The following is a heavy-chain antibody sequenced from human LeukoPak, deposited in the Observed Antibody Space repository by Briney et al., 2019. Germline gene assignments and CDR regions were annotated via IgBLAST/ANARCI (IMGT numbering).Heavy chain of an antibody. J-gene: IGHJ4*02. Sequence: PSETLSLTGTVSGGSISSYYWSWIRQPPGKGLEWIGYIYYSGSTNYNPSLKSRVTISVDTSKNQFSLKLSSVTAADTAVYYCARHPLYSGYDSYFDYWGQGTLVTVSS. CDR2: IYYSGST. CDR1: GGSISSYY. CDR3: ARHPLYSGYDSYFDY. V-gene: IGHV4-59*08. D-gene: IGHD5-12*01.